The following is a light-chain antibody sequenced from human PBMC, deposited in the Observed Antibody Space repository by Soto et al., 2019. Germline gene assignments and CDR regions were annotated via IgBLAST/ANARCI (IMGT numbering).Light chain of an antibody. J-gene: IGKJ1*01. CDR1: QTISSS. V-gene: IGKV1-5*03. CDR3: QQYNEYSKT. Sequence: DIQGTQSPSNLSASVGDRVTITCRASQTISSSLSWFQQKPGKAPKLLIYKASTIEDGGPSRFNGSGSGTEFSLSISSLLHDDFATYYCQQYNEYSKTFGQGTKVDIK. CDR2: KAS.